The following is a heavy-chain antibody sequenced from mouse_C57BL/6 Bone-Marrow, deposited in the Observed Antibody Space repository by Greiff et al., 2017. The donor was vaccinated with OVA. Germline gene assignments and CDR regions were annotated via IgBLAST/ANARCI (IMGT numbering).Heavy chain of an antibody. Sequence: QVQLQQPGAELVKPGASVKMSCKASGYTFTSYWITWVKQTPGQGLEWIGDIYPGSGCTNYTETFKSQVTLTVDTSSSTAYMRLSSLTYEDAAVYYCARVRIRRLDYWGQGTTLTVSS. CDR3: ARVRIRRLDY. V-gene: IGHV1-55*01. CDR1: GYTFTSYW. J-gene: IGHJ2*01. CDR2: IYPGSGCT. D-gene: IGHD2-12*01.